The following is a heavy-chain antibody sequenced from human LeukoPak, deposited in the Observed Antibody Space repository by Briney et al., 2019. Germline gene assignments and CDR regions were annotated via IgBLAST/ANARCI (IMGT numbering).Heavy chain of an antibody. Sequence: GGSLRLSCAASGFTFSSYAMSWVRQAPGKGLEWVSAISGSGGSTYYADSVKGRFTTSRDNSKNTLYLQMNSLRAEDTAVYYCAKGDFWSGYLYYFDYWGQGTLVTVSS. CDR1: GFTFSSYA. CDR3: AKGDFWSGYLYYFDY. J-gene: IGHJ4*02. D-gene: IGHD3-3*01. CDR2: ISGSGGST. V-gene: IGHV3-23*01.